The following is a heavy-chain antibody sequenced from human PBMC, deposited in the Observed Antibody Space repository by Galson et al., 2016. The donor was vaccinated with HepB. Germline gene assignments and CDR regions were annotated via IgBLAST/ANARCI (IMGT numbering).Heavy chain of an antibody. CDR2: ISGSGSST. CDR1: GFTVSTNY. V-gene: IGHV3-23*01. CDR3: AKGRRSGCSSTSCYPFDY. Sequence: SLRLSCAASGFTVSTNYMNWVRQAPGKGLEWVSAISGSGSSTYYADSVKGRFTISRDKSSNTLYLQMNTLIAEDTAVYYCAKGRRSGCSSTSCYPFDYWGQGTLVTVSS. J-gene: IGHJ4*02. D-gene: IGHD2-2*01.